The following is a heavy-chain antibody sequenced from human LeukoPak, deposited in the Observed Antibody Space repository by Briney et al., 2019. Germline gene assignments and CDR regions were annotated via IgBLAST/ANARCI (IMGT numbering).Heavy chain of an antibody. D-gene: IGHD2-15*01. CDR2: ISGSGGST. CDR3: AKGDCSGGSCYLDAFDI. V-gene: IGHV3-23*01. Sequence: GGSLRLSCAASGFTFSSYAMSWVRQAPGKGLEWVSAISGSGGSTYYADSVKGRFTISGDNSKNTLYLQMNSLRAEDTAVYYCAKGDCSGGSCYLDAFDIWGQGTMVTVSS. CDR1: GFTFSSYA. J-gene: IGHJ3*02.